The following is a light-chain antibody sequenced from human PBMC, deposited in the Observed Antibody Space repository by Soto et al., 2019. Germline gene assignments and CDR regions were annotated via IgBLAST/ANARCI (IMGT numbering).Light chain of an antibody. J-gene: IGLJ1*01. CDR3: QTWGTGYV. Sequence: QPVLTQSPSASASLGDSVKLTCTLSSGHSSYAIAWHQQQPEKGPRYLMNLNSDGSLSKGDGTPDRSSGSSSGAERYLTISSHQAEDEADKYCQTWGTGYVFGTGTKLTVL. CDR2: LNSDGSL. V-gene: IGLV4-69*01. CDR1: SGHSSYA.